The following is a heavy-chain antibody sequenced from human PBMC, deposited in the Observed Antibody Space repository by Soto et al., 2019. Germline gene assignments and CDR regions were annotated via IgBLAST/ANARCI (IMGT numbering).Heavy chain of an antibody. CDR1: GLTFTNYG. CDR2: ISGDGSST. V-gene: IGHV3-64*02. D-gene: IGHD2-8*01. J-gene: IGHJ4*02. CDR3: AARYCTPTTCFHFDY. Sequence: GGSLRLSCAASGLTFTNYGMHWVRQAPGKGLEYVSAISGDGSSTYYADSVKGRFTISRDNSKNTLYLQMGSLRAEDMAVYYCAARYCTPTTCFHFDYWGQGALVTVSS.